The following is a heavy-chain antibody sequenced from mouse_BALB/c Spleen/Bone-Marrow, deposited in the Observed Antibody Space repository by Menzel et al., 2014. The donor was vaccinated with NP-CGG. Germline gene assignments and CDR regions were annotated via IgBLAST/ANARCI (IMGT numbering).Heavy chain of an antibody. CDR2: IDPANGNT. Sequence: VHVKQSGAELVKPGASVKLSCTVSGFNIRDTYMHWVKQRPEQGLEWNGRIDPANGNTKYDPKFQGKATITADTPSNTAYLQLSSLTSEDTAVYYCASATTATFYAMDYWGQGTSVTVSS. J-gene: IGHJ4*01. V-gene: IGHV14-3*02. CDR3: ASATTATFYAMDY. D-gene: IGHD1-2*01. CDR1: GFNIRDTY.